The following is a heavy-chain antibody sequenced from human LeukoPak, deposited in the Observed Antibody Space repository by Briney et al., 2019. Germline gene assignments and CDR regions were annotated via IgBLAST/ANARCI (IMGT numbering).Heavy chain of an antibody. V-gene: IGHV3-30-3*01. CDR1: GFTFSSYA. D-gene: IGHD6-19*01. CDR3: ARAPSSGRPIYYYYYYGMDV. J-gene: IGHJ6*02. Sequence: GGSLRLSCAASGFTFSSYARHRVRQAPGKGLEWVAVISYDGSNKYYADSVKGRFTISRDNSKNTLYLQMNSLRAEDTAVYYCARAPSSGRPIYYYYYYGMDVWGQGTTVTVSS. CDR2: ISYDGSNK.